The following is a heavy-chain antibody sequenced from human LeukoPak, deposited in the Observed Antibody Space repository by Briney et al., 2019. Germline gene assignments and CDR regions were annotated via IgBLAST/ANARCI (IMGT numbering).Heavy chain of an antibody. J-gene: IGHJ4*02. CDR2: IGSSGRTI. D-gene: IGHD4-17*01. Sequence: NPGGSLRLSCAASGFTFSDYYMSWIRQAPGKGLEWVSYIGSSGRTIYYADSVKGRFTISRDNAKNSLYLQMNSLRAEDTAVYYCARVGSTVTTPYYDYWGQGTLVTVSS. CDR3: ARVGSTVTTPYYDY. CDR1: GFTFSDYY. V-gene: IGHV3-11*01.